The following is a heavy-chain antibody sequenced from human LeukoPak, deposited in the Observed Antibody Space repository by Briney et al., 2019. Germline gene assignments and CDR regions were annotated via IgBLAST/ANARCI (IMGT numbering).Heavy chain of an antibody. D-gene: IGHD3-9*01. CDR3: ARGSLYYDILTGYPPLSDY. Sequence: GASVKVSCKASGYTFTSYDINSVRQATGQGLEWMGWMNPNSGNTGYAQKFQGRVTITRNTSISTAYMELSSLRSEDTAVYYCARGSLYYDILTGYPPLSDYWGQGTLVTVSS. CDR2: MNPNSGNT. V-gene: IGHV1-8*03. J-gene: IGHJ4*02. CDR1: GYTFTSYD.